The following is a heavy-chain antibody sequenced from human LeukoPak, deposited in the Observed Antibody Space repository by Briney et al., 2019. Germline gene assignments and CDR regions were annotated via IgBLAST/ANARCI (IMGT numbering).Heavy chain of an antibody. Sequence: PSETLSLTCTVSGGSIMVAAYSWSWIRQPPGKGLEWIGYIYYSGRTYYNPSLKCRVTISLDRSKNQFSLKLSSVTAADTAVYFCARGYGDNSGAFDIWGQGTLVTVSS. J-gene: IGHJ3*02. CDR2: IYYSGRT. D-gene: IGHD4-23*01. CDR3: ARGYGDNSGAFDI. V-gene: IGHV4-30-2*01. CDR1: GGSIMVAAYS.